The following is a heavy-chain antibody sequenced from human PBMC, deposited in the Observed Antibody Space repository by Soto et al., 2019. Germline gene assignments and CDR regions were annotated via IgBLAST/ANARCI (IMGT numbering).Heavy chain of an antibody. Sequence: GGSLRLSCAASGFTVSSNYMSWVRQAPGKGLEWVSVIYSGGSTYYADSVKGRFTISRDNSKNTLYLQMNSLRAEDTAVYYCARGWSSGVLWFDPWGQGTLVTVSS. CDR3: ARGWSSGVLWFDP. V-gene: IGHV3-53*01. D-gene: IGHD6-19*01. CDR1: GFTVSSNY. CDR2: IYSGGST. J-gene: IGHJ5*02.